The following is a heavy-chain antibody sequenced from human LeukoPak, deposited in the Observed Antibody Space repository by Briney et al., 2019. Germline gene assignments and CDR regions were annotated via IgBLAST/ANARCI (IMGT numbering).Heavy chain of an antibody. J-gene: IGHJ4*02. V-gene: IGHV4-34*01. CDR2: INHSGST. CDR1: GGSFRGYY. D-gene: IGHD6-19*01. CDR3: ARAVGGVIAVAGTLYFDY. Sequence: SETLSLTCAVYGGSFRGYYWSWIRQPPGKGLEWIGEINHSGSTNYNPSLKSRVTISVDTSKNQFSLKLSSVTAADTAVYYCARAVGGVIAVAGTLYFDYWGQGTLVTVSS.